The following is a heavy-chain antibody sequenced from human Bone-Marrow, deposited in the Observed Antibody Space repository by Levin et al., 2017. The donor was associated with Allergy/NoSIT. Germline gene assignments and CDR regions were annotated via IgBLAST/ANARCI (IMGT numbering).Heavy chain of an antibody. CDR2: ISYDGIKK. D-gene: IGHD5-12*01. J-gene: IGHJ3*02. CDR1: GFTFSGYG. CDR3: AKGGGYSGYEESVGGADI. Sequence: SGGSLRLSCAASGFTFSGYGMHWVRQAPGKGLEWVAGISYDGIKKDYADSVKGRFTISRDNPKNTLYLQMNSLRAEDTAVYYCAKGGGYSGYEESVGGADIWGQGTMVTVSS. V-gene: IGHV3-30*18.